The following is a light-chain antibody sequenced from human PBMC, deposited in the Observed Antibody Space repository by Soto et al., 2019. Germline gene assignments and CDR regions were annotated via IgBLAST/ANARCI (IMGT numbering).Light chain of an antibody. CDR2: EVS. J-gene: IGLJ1*01. CDR1: SSDVGAYNF. CDR3: NSYTNINTRACV. V-gene: IGLV2-14*01. Sequence: QSALTQPASVSGSPGQSITISCTGTSSDVGAYNFASWYQHHPGKAPKLMIYEVSNRPSGVSNRFSGSKSGNTASLTISGLQAEDEADYYCNSYTNINTRACVFGTGTKLTVL.